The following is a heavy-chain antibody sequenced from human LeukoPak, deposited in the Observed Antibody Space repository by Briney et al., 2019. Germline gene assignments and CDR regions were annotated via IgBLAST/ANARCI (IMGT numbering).Heavy chain of an antibody. Sequence: GGSLRLSCAASGFTFSNLWMSWVRQAPGKGLEWVANINDDGSEKYYVDSVKGRFTISRDNAKNSLYLQMNSPRVEDAAVYFCARDPSGNDPFDIWGQGTMVIVSS. CDR3: ARDPSGNDPFDI. CDR2: INDDGSEK. J-gene: IGHJ3*02. V-gene: IGHV3-7*05. CDR1: GFTFSNLW. D-gene: IGHD1-26*01.